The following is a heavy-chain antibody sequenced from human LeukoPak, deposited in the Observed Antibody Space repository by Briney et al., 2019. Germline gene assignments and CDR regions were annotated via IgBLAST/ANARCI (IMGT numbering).Heavy chain of an antibody. J-gene: IGHJ5*02. V-gene: IGHV3-23*01. Sequence: GGSLRLSCAASGFTFSSYAMSWVRQAPGNGLEWVSAISGSGGSTYYADSVKGRFTISRDNSKNTLYLQMNSLRAEDTAVYYCANYFWSGFPNWFDPWGQGTLVTVSS. CDR2: ISGSGGST. CDR3: ANYFWSGFPNWFDP. CDR1: GFTFSSYA. D-gene: IGHD3-3*01.